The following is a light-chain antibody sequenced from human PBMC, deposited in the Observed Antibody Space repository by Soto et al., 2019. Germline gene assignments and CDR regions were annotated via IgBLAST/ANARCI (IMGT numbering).Light chain of an antibody. Sequence: EIVLTQSPGTLSLSPGERATLSCRASQSVSSTYLAWYQQKPGQAPRLLIYDASSRAPGIPDRFSGSGSGTDFTLTISRLQPEDFAVYYCQLYGSSPPYTFGQGTKLEIK. V-gene: IGKV3-20*01. CDR1: QSVSSTY. CDR2: DAS. CDR3: QLYGSSPPYT. J-gene: IGKJ2*01.